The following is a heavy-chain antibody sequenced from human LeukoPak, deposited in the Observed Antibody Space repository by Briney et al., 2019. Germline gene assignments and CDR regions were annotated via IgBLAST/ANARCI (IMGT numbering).Heavy chain of an antibody. CDR3: AKDERLATNAEYFRH. CDR1: GFTFNTYT. V-gene: IGHV3-23*01. D-gene: IGHD5-12*01. J-gene: IGHJ1*01. CDR2: ISGNGAFT. Sequence: PGGSLRLSCVASGFTFNTYTMTWVRRAPGKGLEWVSSISGNGAFTSYADSVKGRFTISRDNSNNTLHLHINSPRSEDSAFYYCAKDERLATNAEYFRHWGQGTLVTVSS.